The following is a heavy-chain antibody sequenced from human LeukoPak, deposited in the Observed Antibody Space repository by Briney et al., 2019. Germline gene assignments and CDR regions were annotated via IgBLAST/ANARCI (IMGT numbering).Heavy chain of an antibody. D-gene: IGHD3-22*01. CDR1: GGSISSSSYY. J-gene: IGHJ4*02. CDR3: ARQRAYDSSGYLDY. V-gene: IGHV4-39*01. Sequence: SEILSLTCTVSGGSISSSSYYWGWIRQPPGKGLEWIGSIYYSGSTYYNPSLKSRVTISVDTSKNQFSLKLSSVTAADTAVYYCARQRAYDSSGYLDYWGQGTLVTVSS. CDR2: IYYSGST.